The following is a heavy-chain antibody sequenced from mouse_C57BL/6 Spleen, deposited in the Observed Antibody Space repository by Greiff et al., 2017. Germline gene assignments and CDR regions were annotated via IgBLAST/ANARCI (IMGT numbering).Heavy chain of an antibody. Sequence: VQVVESGPELVKPGASVKISCKASGYAFSSSWMNWVKQRPGKGLEWIGRIYPGDGDTNYNGKFKGKATLTADKSSSTAYMQLSSLTSEDSAVYFCARNYGGYWGQGTTLTVSS. J-gene: IGHJ2*01. V-gene: IGHV1-82*01. CDR1: GYAFSSSW. D-gene: IGHD1-1*01. CDR3: ARNYGGY. CDR2: IYPGDGDT.